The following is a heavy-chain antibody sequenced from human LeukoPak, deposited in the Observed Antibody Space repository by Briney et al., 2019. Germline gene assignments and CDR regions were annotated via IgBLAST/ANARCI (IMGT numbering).Heavy chain of an antibody. CDR3: ARVGAAAVWLDY. J-gene: IGHJ4*02. D-gene: IGHD6-13*01. Sequence: GGSLRLSCAASGFTFSSYSMNWVRQAPGKGLEWVSYISNSGSTIYYADSVKGRFTISRDNAKNSLYLQMNSLRAEDTAVYYCARVGAAAVWLDYWGQGTLVTVSS. V-gene: IGHV3-48*04. CDR2: ISNSGSTI. CDR1: GFTFSSYS.